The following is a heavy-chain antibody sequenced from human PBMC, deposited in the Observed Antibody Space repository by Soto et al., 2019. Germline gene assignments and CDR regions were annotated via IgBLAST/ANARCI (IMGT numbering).Heavy chain of an antibody. CDR2: IYHSGTT. CDR3: ASLMAVANY. Sequence: QVLLQESGPGLVKPSGTLSLTCAVSSGSISSSNWWSWVRQPPGKGLEWIGEIYHSGTTNYNPYRKSRVTISVDKSKNQFSRMLSSVTAADTAVYYCASLMAVANYWGQGTLVTVSS. D-gene: IGHD6-19*01. V-gene: IGHV4-4*02. CDR1: SGSISSSNW. J-gene: IGHJ4*02.